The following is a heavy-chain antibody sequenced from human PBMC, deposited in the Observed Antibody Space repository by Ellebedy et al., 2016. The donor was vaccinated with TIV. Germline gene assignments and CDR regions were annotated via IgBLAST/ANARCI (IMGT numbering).Heavy chain of an antibody. J-gene: IGHJ2*01. Sequence: AASVKVSCKISGYTLSDYLISWVRQAPGQGLEWMGWLTPLNGNTNYAQKFQGRVTMTSDTSTTTAYLELRSLRSDDTAVYYCSRLAAGGVRYFDVWGRGTLVTVPS. CDR2: LTPLNGNT. CDR1: GYTLSDYL. D-gene: IGHD6-13*01. CDR3: SRLAAGGVRYFDV. V-gene: IGHV1-18*04.